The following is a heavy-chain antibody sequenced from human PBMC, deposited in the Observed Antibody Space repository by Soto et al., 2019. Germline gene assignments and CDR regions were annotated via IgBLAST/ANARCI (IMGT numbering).Heavy chain of an antibody. Sequence: EVQLVESGGGLVKPGGSLRLSCAASGFTISGAWMNWVRQAPGKGLEWVGRIKTKAQGETTDYAAPVKGRFTISRDDSENTLSLQMSCLKIEDTAVYFCTTGSVEGYWGQGTLVTVSS. D-gene: IGHD1-26*01. CDR2: IKTKAQGETT. J-gene: IGHJ4*02. V-gene: IGHV3-15*07. CDR1: GFTISGAW. CDR3: TTGSVEGY.